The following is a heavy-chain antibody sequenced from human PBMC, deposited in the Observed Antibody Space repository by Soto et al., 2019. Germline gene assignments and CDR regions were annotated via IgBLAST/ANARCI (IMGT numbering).Heavy chain of an antibody. V-gene: IGHV1-69*08. CDR3: AREDHYYGMDV. CDR2: IIPILSIA. Sequence: QVQLVQSGAAVKKPGSSVMVSCKASGGTFSGYTISWVRQAPGQGLEWMGRIIPILSIANYKQKFQGRVTITADKSTSTAYMELSSLRSEDSAVYYCAREDHYYGMDVWGQGTTVTVSS. J-gene: IGHJ6*02. CDR1: GGTFSGYT.